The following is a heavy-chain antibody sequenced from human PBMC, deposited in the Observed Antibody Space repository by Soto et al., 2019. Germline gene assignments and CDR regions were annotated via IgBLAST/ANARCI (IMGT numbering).Heavy chain of an antibody. CDR1: GGSIIGGGFS. CDR3: ARLQFGEGFDY. CDR2: ILHTGGT. D-gene: IGHD3-10*01. J-gene: IGHJ4*02. V-gene: IGHV4-30-2*01. Sequence: SETLSLTCAVSGGSIIGGGFSWICIRQPPGKGLEWIGYILHTGGTQYNPSLKSRVSMSVDKSKNQFSLHLTSVTAADTAVYYCARLQFGEGFDYWGQGALVTVSS.